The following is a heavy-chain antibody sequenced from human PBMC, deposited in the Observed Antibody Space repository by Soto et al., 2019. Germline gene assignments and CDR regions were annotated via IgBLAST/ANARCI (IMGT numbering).Heavy chain of an antibody. CDR1: GGTFSNYA. Sequence: QVRLVQSGAEVKKPGSSVKVSCKASGGTFSNYAITWLRLAPGQGLERLGGIIPVFGTVNYAQKCQGGVTITADESTSTAYMELNRLRSEDTAVYYCARDNPYTNSFGKWFDPWGQGTLVIVS. D-gene: IGHD6-13*01. J-gene: IGHJ5*02. V-gene: IGHV1-69*01. CDR2: IIPVFGTV. CDR3: ARDNPYTNSFGKWFDP.